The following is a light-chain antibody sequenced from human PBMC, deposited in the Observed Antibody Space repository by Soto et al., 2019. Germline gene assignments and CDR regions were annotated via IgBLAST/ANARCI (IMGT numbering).Light chain of an antibody. CDR2: DVS. CDR3: SSYTSSSTGV. V-gene: IGLV2-14*01. CDR1: SSDVGGYKY. Sequence: QSVLTQPASVSGSPGQSITISCTGTSSDVGGYKYVSWYQQHPGKAPKLMIYDVSNRPSGVSNRFSGSKSGNTASLTISGLQAEDEADYYCSSYTSSSTGVFGTGTKVTVL. J-gene: IGLJ1*01.